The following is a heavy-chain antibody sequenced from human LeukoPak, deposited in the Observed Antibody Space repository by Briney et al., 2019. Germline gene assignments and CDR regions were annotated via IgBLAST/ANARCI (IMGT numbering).Heavy chain of an antibody. J-gene: IGHJ5*02. CDR2: IYHSGST. CDR3: ARHRHYYGSGSYKDWFDP. CDR1: GGSISSSSYY. D-gene: IGHD3-10*01. Sequence: PSETLSLTCTVSGGSISSSSYYWGWIRQPPGKGQEWIGSIYHSGSTYDNPSLKSRVTISVDTSKNQFSLKLSSVTAADTAVYYCARHRHYYGSGSYKDWFDPWGQGTLVTVSS. V-gene: IGHV4-39*01.